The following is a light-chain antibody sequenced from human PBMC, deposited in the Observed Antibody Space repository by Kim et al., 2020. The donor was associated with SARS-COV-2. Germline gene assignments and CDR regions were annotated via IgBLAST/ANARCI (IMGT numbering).Light chain of an antibody. CDR1: TGAGTSGHW. Sequence: PGRTVTLTCGSSTGAGTSGHWPYWLQQKPGQVPKTLIYDTNNKHSWTPARFSGSLLGGKAALTLSGALPEDEADYYCFLSYGATRVFGGGTQLTVL. CDR2: DTN. J-gene: IGLJ3*02. V-gene: IGLV7-46*01. CDR3: FLSYGATRV.